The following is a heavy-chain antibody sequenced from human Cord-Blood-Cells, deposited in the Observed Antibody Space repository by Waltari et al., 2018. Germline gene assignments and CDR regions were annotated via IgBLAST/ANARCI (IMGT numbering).Heavy chain of an antibody. D-gene: IGHD3-10*01. V-gene: IGHV4-59*01. CDR3: ARFGDYFDY. CDR1: GGSISSYY. J-gene: IGHJ4*02. Sequence: QVQLQESGPGLVKPSETLSLTCTVSGGSISSYYWSWIRQPPGKGLEWIGYIYYSGSTNYNPSLKGRVTISVDTSKNQFSLKLSSVTAADTAVYYCARFGDYFDYWGQGTLVTVSS. CDR2: IYYSGST.